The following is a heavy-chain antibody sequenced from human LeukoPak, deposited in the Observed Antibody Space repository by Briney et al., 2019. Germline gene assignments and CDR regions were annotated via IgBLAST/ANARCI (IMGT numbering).Heavy chain of an antibody. J-gene: IGHJ4*02. D-gene: IGHD2-15*01. CDR1: GGSINSNPYY. V-gene: IGHV4-39*01. Sequence: SETLSLTCTVSGGSINSNPYYWAWIRQPPGKGLEWIGTIYYSGSTYYNPSLKSRLTVSVDTSKNQFSLKLSFVTAADTAMYYCARQRSVARPSLDYWGQGTLVTVSS. CDR3: ARQRSVARPSLDY. CDR2: IYYSGST.